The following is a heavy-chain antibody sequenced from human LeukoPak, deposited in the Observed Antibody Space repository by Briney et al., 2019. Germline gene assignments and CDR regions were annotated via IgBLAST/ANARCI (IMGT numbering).Heavy chain of an antibody. J-gene: IGHJ3*02. CDR2: ISWNSGSI. Sequence: PGGSLRLSCAASGFTFDDYAMHWVRQAPGKGLEWVSGISWNSGSIGYADSVKGRFTISRDNAKNSLYLQMNRLRAEDTALYYCAKEDSSGWYSSAFDIWGQGTMVTVSS. D-gene: IGHD6-19*01. CDR1: GFTFDDYA. V-gene: IGHV3-9*01. CDR3: AKEDSSGWYSSAFDI.